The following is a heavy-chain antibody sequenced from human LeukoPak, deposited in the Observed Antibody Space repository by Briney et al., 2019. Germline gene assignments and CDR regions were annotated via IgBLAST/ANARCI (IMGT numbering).Heavy chain of an antibody. CDR1: GGTFSSYA. J-gene: IGHJ6*02. CDR2: IIPIFGTA. V-gene: IGHV1-69*06. CDR3: ARTGTYCSGGSCYWGYYYYGMDV. Sequence: SVKVSFKASGGTFSSYAISWVRQAPGQGLEWMGGIIPIFGTANYAQKFQGRVTITADKSTSTAYMELSSLRSEDTAVYYCARTGTYCSGGSCYWGYYYYGMDVWGQGTTVTVSS. D-gene: IGHD2-15*01.